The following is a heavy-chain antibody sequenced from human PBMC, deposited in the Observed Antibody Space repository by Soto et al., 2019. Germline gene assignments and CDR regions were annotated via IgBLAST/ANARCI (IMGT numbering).Heavy chain of an antibody. Sequence: PGGSLRLSCAASGFTFSTYAMSWVRQAPGKGLEWVSAISGSGGSTYYADSVKGRSTISRDNSKNTLYLQMNSLRAEDTAVYYCARQGSISSTGTTGDYYYYYMDVWGKGTTVTVSS. V-gene: IGHV3-23*01. J-gene: IGHJ6*03. CDR2: ISGSGGST. CDR3: ARQGSISSTGTTGDYYYYYMDV. CDR1: GFTFSTYA. D-gene: IGHD1-1*01.